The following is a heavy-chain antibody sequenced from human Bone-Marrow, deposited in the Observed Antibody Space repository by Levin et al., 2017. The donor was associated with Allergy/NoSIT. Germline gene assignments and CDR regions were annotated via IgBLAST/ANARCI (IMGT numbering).Heavy chain of an antibody. J-gene: IGHJ4*02. CDR3: ARAHTSAWSSFDS. CDR1: GFTFHNYY. CDR2: ISSSGTYT. Sequence: LSLTCAASGFTFHNYYMSWIRQAPGKGLEWLSHISSSGTYTNYADSVKGRFTITRDNAKNSVSLQMSSLGDDDSAVYFCARAHTSAWSSFDSWGQGALVTVSS. V-gene: IGHV3-11*05. D-gene: IGHD6-19*01.